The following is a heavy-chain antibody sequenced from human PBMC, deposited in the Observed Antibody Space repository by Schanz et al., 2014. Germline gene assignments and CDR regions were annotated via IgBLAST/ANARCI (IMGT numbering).Heavy chain of an antibody. J-gene: IGHJ1*01. V-gene: IGHV3-66*01. CDR3: AKDRLYSTSWSYLEE. Sequence: EVQLVESGGGLVKPGDSLRLSCAASGFTFSSYTMKWVRQAPGKGLECISIIYSRGGTFHADSVKGRFTISRDKSKNTLYLEMNSLRAEDTAVYYCAKDRLYSTSWSYLEEWGLGTPVIVSS. CDR2: IYSRGGT. D-gene: IGHD6-13*01. CDR1: GFTFSSYT.